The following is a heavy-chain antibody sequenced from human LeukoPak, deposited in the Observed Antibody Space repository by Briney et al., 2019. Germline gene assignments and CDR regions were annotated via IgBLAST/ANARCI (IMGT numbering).Heavy chain of an antibody. CDR1: GGSISSYY. CDR3: ARRGTMVRGVIIHSGRRFDP. CDR2: INLRGST. J-gene: IGHJ5*02. Sequence: SETLFLTCTVSGGSISSYYWNWIRQPPGKGLEWIGEINLRGSTTYNPSLKSRVTISLDESKNQFSLKLSSVTAADTAVYYCARRGTMVRGVIIHSGRRFDPWGQGTLVTVSS. D-gene: IGHD3-10*01. V-gene: IGHV4-34*01.